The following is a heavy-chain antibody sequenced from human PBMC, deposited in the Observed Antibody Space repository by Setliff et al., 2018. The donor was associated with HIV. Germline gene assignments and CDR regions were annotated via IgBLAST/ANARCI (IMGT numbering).Heavy chain of an antibody. J-gene: IGHJ4*02. Sequence: SVKVSCKASGDTFNSYTIHWVRQTPGQGLEWMGRTIPVLSMSNFALKFQGRGSIFADKSTSTAYLGLNGLTSEDTAIYYCATSFGSGVAPFDNWGQGTLVTV. CDR2: TIPVLSMS. CDR3: ATSFGSGVAPFDN. V-gene: IGHV1-69*02. CDR1: GDTFNSYT. D-gene: IGHD3-10*01.